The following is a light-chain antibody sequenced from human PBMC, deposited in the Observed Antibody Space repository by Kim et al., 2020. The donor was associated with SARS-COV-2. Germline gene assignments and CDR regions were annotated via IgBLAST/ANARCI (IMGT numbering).Light chain of an antibody. V-gene: IGKV3-11*01. J-gene: IGKJ4*01. CDR1: QSVSNF. CDR2: GAS. CDR3: QQRSDWPLT. Sequence: SSPGERATLSCRASQSVSNFLAWYQQKSGLAPRLLIYGASNRATGIPARFSGSGSGTDFTLTISSLEPEDFAVYYCQQRSDWPLTFGGGTKVDIK.